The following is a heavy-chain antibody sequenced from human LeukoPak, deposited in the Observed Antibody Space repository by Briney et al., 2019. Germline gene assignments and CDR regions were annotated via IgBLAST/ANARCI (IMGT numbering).Heavy chain of an antibody. CDR3: AKDGPEVVAAEKGIFLDY. V-gene: IGHV3-30*01. Sequence: GGSLRLSCAASGFTFSSYAMHWVRQAPGKGLEWVAVISYDGSNKYYADSVKGRFTISRDNSKNTLYLQMNSLRAEDTAVYYCAKDGPEVVAAEKGIFLDYWGQGTLVTVSS. CDR1: GFTFSSYA. J-gene: IGHJ4*02. D-gene: IGHD5-12*01. CDR2: ISYDGSNK.